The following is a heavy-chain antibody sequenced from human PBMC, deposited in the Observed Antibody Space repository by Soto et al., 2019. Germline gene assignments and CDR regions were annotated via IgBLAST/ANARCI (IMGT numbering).Heavy chain of an antibody. Sequence: SETLSLTCTVYGGSISSYYWSWIRQPPGKGLEWIGYIYFRGTTNYNPSLKSRVTMSADTSKNQFSLKLNSVTAADTAVYYCARMNYYDTSGYPCDYWGQGMMVTVS. CDR1: GGSISSYY. J-gene: IGHJ4*02. V-gene: IGHV4-59*01. CDR3: ARMNYYDTSGYPCDY. D-gene: IGHD3-22*01. CDR2: IYFRGTT.